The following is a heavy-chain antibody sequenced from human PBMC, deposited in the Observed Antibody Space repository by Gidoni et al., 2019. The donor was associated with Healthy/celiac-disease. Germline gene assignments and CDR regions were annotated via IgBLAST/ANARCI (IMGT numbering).Heavy chain of an antibody. CDR2: IKHDGSEK. J-gene: IGHJ5*02. V-gene: IGHV3-7*03. CDR3: ARVAGTTSPTEEGNWFDP. CDR1: GFTFSSYW. Sequence: EVQLVESGGGLVQPGGSLRLSCAASGFTFSSYWMFWVRQAPGKGLEWVANIKHDGSEKYYVDSVKGRFTISRDNAKNSLYLQMNSLRAEDTAVYYCARVAGTTSPTEEGNWFDPWGQGTLVTVSS. D-gene: IGHD1-7*01.